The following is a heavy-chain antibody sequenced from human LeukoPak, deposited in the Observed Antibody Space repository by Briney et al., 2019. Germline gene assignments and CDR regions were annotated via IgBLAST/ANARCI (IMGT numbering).Heavy chain of an antibody. J-gene: IGHJ4*02. D-gene: IGHD6-19*01. V-gene: IGHV3-30*02. Sequence: QPGGALRQSCGAPGFTFRSNGRHRGRQARGKGEEREKFIQYDGSKKYYADWEKGRFTISRDNDKNYLYVQMNSLRAEAAAVYYCARDLYSSGWYHVEYGCDYWGQGTLVTVSS. CDR1: GFTFRSNG. CDR2: IQYDGSKK. CDR3: ARDLYSSGWYHVEYGCDY.